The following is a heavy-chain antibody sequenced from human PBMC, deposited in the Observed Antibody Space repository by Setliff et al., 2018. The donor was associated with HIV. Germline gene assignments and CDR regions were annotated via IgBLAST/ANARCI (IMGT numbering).Heavy chain of an antibody. V-gene: IGHV1-2*06. CDR2: INPNSGGT. J-gene: IGHJ4*02. CDR1: GYIFTDYY. CDR3: ARDRRYSGTYHIDY. Sequence: ASVKVSCKASGYIFTDYYMHWVRQAPGQELGWMGRINPNSGGTNYAQNLQGRVTMTTDTSSTTAFLELRSLRSDDTAMYYCARDRRYSGTYHIDYWGQGTRVTVSS. D-gene: IGHD1-26*01.